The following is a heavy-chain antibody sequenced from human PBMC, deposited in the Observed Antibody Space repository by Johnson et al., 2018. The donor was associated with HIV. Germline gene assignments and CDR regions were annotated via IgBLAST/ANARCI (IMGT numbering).Heavy chain of an antibody. CDR3: ARENRVDAFDI. CDR2: IYSGGST. D-gene: IGHD2/OR15-2a*01. V-gene: IGHV3-53*01. J-gene: IGHJ3*02. CDR1: GFTVSSNY. Sequence: MQLVESGGGLIQPGGSLRLSCAASGFTVSSNYMSWVRQAPGKGLEWVSVIYSGGSTYYADSVKGRFTISRDNSKNTLYLQMNSLRAEDTAVYYCARENRVDAFDIWGQGTMVTVSS.